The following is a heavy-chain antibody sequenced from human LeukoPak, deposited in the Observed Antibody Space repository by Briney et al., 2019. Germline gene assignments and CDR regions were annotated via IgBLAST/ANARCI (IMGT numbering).Heavy chain of an antibody. CDR2: INPNSGGT. D-gene: IGHD3-3*01. CDR3: ARLSAAVHLGAFDL. J-gene: IGHJ3*01. V-gene: IGHV1-2*02. CDR1: GYTFTGYY. Sequence: GASVKVSCKASGYTFTGYYMHWVRQAPGQGLEWMGWINPNSGGTNYAQKFQGRVTMTRDTSISTAYMELSRLRSDDTAVYYCARLSAAVHLGAFDLWGQGTMVTVSS.